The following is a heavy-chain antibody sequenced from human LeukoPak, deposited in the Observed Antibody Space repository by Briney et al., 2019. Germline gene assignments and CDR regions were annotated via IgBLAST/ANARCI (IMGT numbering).Heavy chain of an antibody. V-gene: IGHV4-30-2*01. Sequence: SETLSLTCTVSGYAIISGGFSWNWIRQPPGKGLEWIGCIYDRGPAHYNPSLKSRFTISVDRPKNQFFLNVTSLTAADTAVYYCARSRQASGLFSSWGQGTLVTVSS. J-gene: IGHJ5*02. D-gene: IGHD3-10*01. CDR3: ARSRQASGLFSS. CDR1: GYAIISGGFS. CDR2: IYDRGPA.